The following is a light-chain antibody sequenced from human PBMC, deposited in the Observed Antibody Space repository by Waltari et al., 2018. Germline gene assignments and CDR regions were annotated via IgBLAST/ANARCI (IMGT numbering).Light chain of an antibody. Sequence: DIVMTQSPLSLPVIPGEPASISCRSSQSLLHSNGYNYLDWYLQKPGQSPQLLIYLGSDRASGVPDRFSGSGSGTDFTLKISRVVADDVGVYYCMQPLQTPWTFGQGTKVEIK. J-gene: IGKJ1*01. V-gene: IGKV2-28*01. CDR1: QSLLHSNGYNY. CDR2: LGS. CDR3: MQPLQTPWT.